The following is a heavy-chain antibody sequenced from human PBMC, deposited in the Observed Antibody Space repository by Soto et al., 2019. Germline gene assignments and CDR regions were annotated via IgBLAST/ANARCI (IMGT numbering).Heavy chain of an antibody. D-gene: IGHD4-17*01. CDR1: GFTFSSYW. CDR2: INSDGSST. V-gene: IGHV3-74*01. Sequence: GSLRLSCAASGFTFSSYWMHWVRQAPGKGLVWVSRINSDGSSTDYADSVKGRFTISRDNAKNTLYLQMNSLRAEDTAVYYCARAWATVARAFAIWAQGTMVTVSS. CDR3: ARAWATVARAFAI. J-gene: IGHJ3*02.